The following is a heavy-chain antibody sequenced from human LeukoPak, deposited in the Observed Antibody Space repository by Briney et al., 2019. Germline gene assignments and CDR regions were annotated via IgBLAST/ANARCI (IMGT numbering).Heavy chain of an antibody. Sequence: SETLSLTRSVSGGSISSYYWSWIRQPPGKGLEWIGYIYYSGSTNYNPSLKSRVTMSVDTSKNQFSLKLTSVTAADTAVYYCARLRPVAGYDAFDIWGHGTMVTVSS. V-gene: IGHV4-59*08. CDR1: GGSISSYY. CDR3: ARLRPVAGYDAFDI. J-gene: IGHJ3*02. D-gene: IGHD6-19*01. CDR2: IYYSGST.